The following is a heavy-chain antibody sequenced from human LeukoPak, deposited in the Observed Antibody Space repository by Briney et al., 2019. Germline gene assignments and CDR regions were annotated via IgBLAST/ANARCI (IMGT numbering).Heavy chain of an antibody. CDR3: AREANSPDY. V-gene: IGHV1-46*01. CDR1: GYTFTNYL. J-gene: IGHJ4*02. Sequence: GASVKVSCKASGYTFTNYLIHWVRQAPGQGLEWMGVINPSGADTIYAQRFQGRVTMTRDTSTSTVYVDLISLTFEDTAVYYCAREANSPDYWGQGTLVTVSS. CDR2: INPSGADT. D-gene: IGHD6-13*01.